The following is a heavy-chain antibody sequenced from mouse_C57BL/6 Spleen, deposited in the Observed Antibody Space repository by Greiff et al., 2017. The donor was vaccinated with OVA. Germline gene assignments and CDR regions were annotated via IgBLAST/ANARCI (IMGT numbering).Heavy chain of an antibody. V-gene: IGHV1-81*01. D-gene: IGHD1-1*01. CDR3: ARGGVGATHWYFDV. CDR1: GYTFTSYG. Sequence: VQVVESGAELARPGASVKLSCKASGYTFTSYGISWVKQRTGQGLEWIGEIYPRSGNTYYNEKFKGKATLTADKSSSTAYMELRSLTSEDSAVYFCARGGVGATHWYFDVWGTGTTVTVSS. J-gene: IGHJ1*03. CDR2: IYPRSGNT.